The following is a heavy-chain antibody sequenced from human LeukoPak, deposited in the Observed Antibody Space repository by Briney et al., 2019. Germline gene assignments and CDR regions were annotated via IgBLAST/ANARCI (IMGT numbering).Heavy chain of an antibody. CDR2: IRNKVNSYTT. V-gene: IGHV3-72*01. Sequence: PGGSLRLSCAASGFTFSDHYMDWVRQAPGKGVEWGGRIRNKVNSYTTEYAASVKGRFTISRDDSKDSVYLQMNSLKTEDTAVSYCARELAGSSGWYPLDYWGQGTLVTVSS. CDR1: GFTFSDHY. D-gene: IGHD6-19*01. J-gene: IGHJ4*02. CDR3: ARELAGSSGWYPLDY.